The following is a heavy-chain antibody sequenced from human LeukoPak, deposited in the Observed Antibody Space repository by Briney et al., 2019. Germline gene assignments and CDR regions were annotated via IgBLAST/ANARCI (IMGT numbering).Heavy chain of an antibody. CDR3: ARVERGFLDL. V-gene: IGHV4-61*02. J-gene: IGHJ3*01. D-gene: IGHD6-25*01. Sequence: SETLSFTCTVSGGSISSGSYYWSWIRQPAGKRLEWIGRSETNGSTNHNLSLKSRVTISIDTSKDQFTLRLSSATAADTAVYSCARVERGFLDLWGQGTMVTVSS. CDR2: SETNGST. CDR1: GGSISSGSYY.